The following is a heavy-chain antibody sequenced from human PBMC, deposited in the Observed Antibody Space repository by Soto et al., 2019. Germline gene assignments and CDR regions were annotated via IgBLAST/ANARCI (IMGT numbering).Heavy chain of an antibody. V-gene: IGHV1-69*01. CDR1: GGSVSNSA. Sequence: QVQLVQSGSEVKKPGSSVRVSCKASGGSVSNSAISWLRQAPGQGLEWMGGIIPIFGPAIYARKFQGRFTISADESTGTAYMELNNVRSDDTAVYYCGRGSSLTKVDYWGTGTLVTVSS. J-gene: IGHJ4*02. CDR3: GRGSSLTKVDY. D-gene: IGHD6-6*01. CDR2: IIPIFGPA.